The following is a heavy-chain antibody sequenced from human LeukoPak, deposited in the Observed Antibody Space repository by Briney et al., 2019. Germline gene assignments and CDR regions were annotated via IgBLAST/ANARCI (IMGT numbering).Heavy chain of an antibody. CDR1: GGSISSYY. Sequence: SETLSLTCAVSGGSISSYYWGWIRQPPGKGLEWIGYIYYSGSTNYNPSLKSRVTISVDPSKNQISLKLSSVTAADTAVYYCARRAYSYGDFDYWGQGTLVTVST. V-gene: IGHV4-59*01. D-gene: IGHD5-18*01. J-gene: IGHJ4*02. CDR2: IYYSGST. CDR3: ARRAYSYGDFDY.